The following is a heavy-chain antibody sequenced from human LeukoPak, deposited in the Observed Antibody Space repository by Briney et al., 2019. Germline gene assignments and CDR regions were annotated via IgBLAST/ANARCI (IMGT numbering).Heavy chain of an antibody. Sequence: ASVKVSCKASGYTFTSYYMHWVRQAPGQGLEWMGWINPNSGGTNYAQKFQGRVTMTRDTSISTAYMELSRLRSDDTAVYYCARVLDYYGSGSYEHWGQGTLVTVSS. J-gene: IGHJ1*01. V-gene: IGHV1-2*02. CDR3: ARVLDYYGSGSYEH. CDR2: INPNSGGT. CDR1: GYTFTSYY. D-gene: IGHD3-10*01.